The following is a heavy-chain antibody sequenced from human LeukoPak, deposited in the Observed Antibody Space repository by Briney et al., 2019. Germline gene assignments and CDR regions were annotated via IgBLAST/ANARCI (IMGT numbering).Heavy chain of an antibody. CDR1: GGSISSVDHY. V-gene: IGHV4-31*03. CDR3: ATGTDSRKVGY. J-gene: IGHJ4*02. CDR2: VYYSGST. D-gene: IGHD1-26*01. Sequence: SETLSLTCTVSGGSISSVDHYWNWIRQHPGKGLEWIGCVYYSGSTYYNPSLKSRVTISADTSKSQFPLQLSSVTAADTAVYYCATGTDSRKVGYWGQGTLVTVSS.